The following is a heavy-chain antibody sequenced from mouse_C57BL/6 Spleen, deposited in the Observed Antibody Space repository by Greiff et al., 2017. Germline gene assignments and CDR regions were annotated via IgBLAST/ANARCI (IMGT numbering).Heavy chain of an antibody. CDR2: IRNKANGYTT. CDR3: ARFLWDVGFAY. D-gene: IGHD4-1*01. J-gene: IGHJ3*01. CDR1: GFTFTDYY. V-gene: IGHV7-3*01. Sequence: EVHLVESGGGLVQPGGSLSLSCAASGFTFTDYYMSWVRQPPGKALEWLGFIRNKANGYTTEYSASVKGRFTISRDNSQSILYLQMNALRAEDSATYYCARFLWDVGFAYWGQGTLVTVSA.